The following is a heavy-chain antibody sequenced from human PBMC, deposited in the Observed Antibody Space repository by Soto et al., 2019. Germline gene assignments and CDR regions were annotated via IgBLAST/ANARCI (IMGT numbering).Heavy chain of an antibody. D-gene: IGHD3-10*01. V-gene: IGHV3-23*01. CDR3: AKGLRRLLRTQYYYGLDV. J-gene: IGHJ6*02. CDR2: ISGSGGST. CDR1: GFTFSPYA. Sequence: LSCAASGFTFSPYAMSWVRQARGKGLEWVSSISGSGGSTHYADSVKGRFTVSRDNSKRALSLQMSSLREEDTATYYCAKGLRRLLRTQYYYGLDVWGRGTTVTVS.